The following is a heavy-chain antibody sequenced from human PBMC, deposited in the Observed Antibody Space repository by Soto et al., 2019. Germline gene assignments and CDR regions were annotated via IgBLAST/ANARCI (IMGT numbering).Heavy chain of an antibody. CDR1: GGTFSNYA. CDR3: ARGKNEEYSRFPNLDGMDV. D-gene: IGHD6-6*01. CDR2: IIPIFGTA. J-gene: IGHJ6*02. Sequence: SVKVSCKASGGTFSNYAISWVRQAPGQGLEWMGGIIPIFGTANYAQKFQGRVTITADESTSTAYMELSSLRSEDTAVYYCARGKNEEYSRFPNLDGMDVWGQGTTVTVSS. V-gene: IGHV1-69*13.